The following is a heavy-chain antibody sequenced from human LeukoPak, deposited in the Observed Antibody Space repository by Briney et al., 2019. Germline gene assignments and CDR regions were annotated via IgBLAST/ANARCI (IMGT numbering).Heavy chain of an antibody. CDR1: GGSISSGSYY. D-gene: IGHD3-16*01. J-gene: IGHJ4*02. CDR2: IYTSGST. CDR3: ASEVYDYVWGSYLDYFDY. Sequence: PSETLSLTCTVSGGSISSGSYYWSWIRQPAGKGLEWIGRIYTSGSTNYNPSLKSRVTISVDTSKNQFSLKLSSVTAADTAVYYCASEVYDYVWGSYLDYFDYWGQGTLVTVSS. V-gene: IGHV4-61*02.